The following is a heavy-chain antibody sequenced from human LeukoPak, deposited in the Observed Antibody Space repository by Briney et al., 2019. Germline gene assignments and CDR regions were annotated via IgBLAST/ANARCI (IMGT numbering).Heavy chain of an antibody. V-gene: IGHV1-2*02. CDR3: ARDLGARGRDYAFNTMDV. D-gene: IGHD4-17*01. J-gene: IGHJ6*04. Sequence: GASVKVSCKASGYTFTGYYMHWVRQAPGQGLEWMGWINPNSGGTNYAQKFQGRVTMARDTSISTAYMELSRLRSDDTAVYYCARDLGARGRDYAFNTMDVWGKGTTVTISS. CDR1: GYTFTGYY. CDR2: INPNSGGT.